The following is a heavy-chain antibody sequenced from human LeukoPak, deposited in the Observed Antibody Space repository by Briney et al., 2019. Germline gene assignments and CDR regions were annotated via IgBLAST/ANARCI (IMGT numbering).Heavy chain of an antibody. CDR1: GFTFNSYW. V-gene: IGHV3-7*01. D-gene: IGHD3-3*01. CDR2: VSPDGSDK. J-gene: IGHJ5*02. CDR3: FASSSGHNP. Sequence: GGSLRLSWAASGFTFNSYWMSRVRQAPGMGLEWVAHVSPDGSDKYYVDSVKGRFTISRDNGKNSLSLQMNTLRAEDTAIYYCFASSSGHNPWGQGTLVTVSS.